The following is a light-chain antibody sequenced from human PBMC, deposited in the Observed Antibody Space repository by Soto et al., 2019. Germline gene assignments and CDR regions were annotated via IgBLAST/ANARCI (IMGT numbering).Light chain of an antibody. CDR2: DVS. CDR1: SSDVGGYNY. J-gene: IGLJ1*01. V-gene: IGLV2-14*01. Sequence: QSALTQPASVSGSPGQSITISCTGTSSDVGGYNYVSWYQQHPGKAPKLMIYDVSNRPSGVSNRFSGSKSGNTASLTISQLQSEDEADYYCSSYACCSSYVFGTGTKLTVL. CDR3: SSYACCSSYV.